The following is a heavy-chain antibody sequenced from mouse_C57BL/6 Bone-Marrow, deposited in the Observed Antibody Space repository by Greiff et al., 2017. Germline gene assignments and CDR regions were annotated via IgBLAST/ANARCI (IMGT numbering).Heavy chain of an antibody. CDR3: ARTARRDYYAMDY. CDR2: ISSGSSTI. CDR1: GFTFSDYG. J-gene: IGHJ4*01. Sequence: EVMLVESGGGLVKPGGSLKLSCAASGFTFSDYGMHWVRQAPEKGLEWVAYISSGSSTIYYADTVKGRFTISRDNAKNTLFLQMTSLRSEDTAMYYCARTARRDYYAMDYWGQGTSVTVSS. V-gene: IGHV5-17*01.